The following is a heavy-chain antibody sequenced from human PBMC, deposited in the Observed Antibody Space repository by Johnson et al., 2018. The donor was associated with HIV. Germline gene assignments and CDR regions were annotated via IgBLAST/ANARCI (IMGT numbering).Heavy chain of an antibody. J-gene: IGHJ3*02. CDR2: INWNGGST. D-gene: IGHD1-26*01. CDR3: ARVRWEVHSVDAFDI. CDR1: GFTFDDYG. V-gene: IGHV3-20*04. Sequence: EVQLVESGGGVVRPGGSLRLSCVASGFTFDDYGMSWVRQAPGKGLEWVSGINWNGGSTGYADSVKGRFTISRDNAKNSLYLQMNSLRVEDTAIYYCARVRWEVHSVDAFDIWGQGTMVTVSS.